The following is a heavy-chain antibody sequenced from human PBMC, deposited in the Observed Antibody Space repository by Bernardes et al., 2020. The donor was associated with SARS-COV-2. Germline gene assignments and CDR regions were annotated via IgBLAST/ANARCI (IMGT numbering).Heavy chain of an antibody. CDR3: ARADFSGWDPDYGLDV. CDR2: ISSGGVST. J-gene: IGHJ6*02. V-gene: IGHV3-64*02. Sequence: GGSLRLSCAASGFTFNSHAMHWVRQAPGTGLKYVAGISSGGVSTTYADSVKGRVTISRDNFKNTLYLQMGSLRPEDTAVYYCARADFSGWDPDYGLDVWGQGTTVTVSS. D-gene: IGHD6-19*01. CDR1: GFTFNSHA.